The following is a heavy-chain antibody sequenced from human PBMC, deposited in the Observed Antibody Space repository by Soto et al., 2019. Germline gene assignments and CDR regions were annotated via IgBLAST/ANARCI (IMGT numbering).Heavy chain of an antibody. J-gene: IGHJ4*02. CDR1: GYTFTSYH. V-gene: IGHV1-18*01. CDR2: ISAYNTNT. CDR3: ARDTPPADY. Sequence: QVQLVQAGAEVKKPGPSVKVSCKTSGYTFTSYHISWVRQAPGQGLEWMGWISAYNTNTNYAQKFQGRVTMTTDTLTSTAYMELRSLRSDDPAVYYCARDTPPADYWGQGTLVTVSS.